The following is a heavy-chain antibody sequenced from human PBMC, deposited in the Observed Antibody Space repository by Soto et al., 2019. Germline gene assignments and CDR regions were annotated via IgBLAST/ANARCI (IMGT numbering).Heavy chain of an antibody. CDR3: SISNSYGRGDF. V-gene: IGHV1-69*01. CDR1: GGTLNSCT. J-gene: IGHJ4*02. Sequence: QVQLVQSGAEVKKPGSSVRVSCKASGGTLNSCTISWVRQAPGQGLEWMGGIIPVFGTTDYAQKFQGRVTITADQSTGTAYQALFSLRSEDTAIYYCSISNSYGRGDFWGQGTLVILSS. CDR2: IIPVFGTT. D-gene: IGHD4-17*01.